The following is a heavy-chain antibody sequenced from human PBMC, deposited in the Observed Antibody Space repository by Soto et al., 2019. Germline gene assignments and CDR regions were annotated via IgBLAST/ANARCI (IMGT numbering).Heavy chain of an antibody. CDR3: ARGDSSSWYKGTRFDP. J-gene: IGHJ5*02. CDR2: IYYSGST. V-gene: IGHV4-31*03. Sequence: SETLSLTCTVSGGSISSGGYYWSWIRQHPGKGLEWIGYIYYSGSTYYNPSLKSRVTISVDTSKNQFSLKLSSVTAADTAVYYCARGDSSSWYKGTRFDPWGQGTLVTVSS. D-gene: IGHD6-13*01. CDR1: GGSISSGGYY.